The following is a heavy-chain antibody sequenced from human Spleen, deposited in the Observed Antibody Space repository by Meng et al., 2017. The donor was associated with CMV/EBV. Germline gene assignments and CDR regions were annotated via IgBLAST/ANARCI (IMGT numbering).Heavy chain of an antibody. CDR3: ARAERIYCSSATCYLDWFDP. CDR1: FTGYY. J-gene: IGHJ5*02. D-gene: IGHD2-2*01. CDR2: INPNSGGT. Sequence: FTGYYMHWVRQAPGQGLEWMGWINPNSGGTNYAQKFQGRVTVTRDTSISTAYMELSRLRSDDTAVYYCARAERIYCSSATCYLDWFDPWGQGTLVTVSS. V-gene: IGHV1-2*02.